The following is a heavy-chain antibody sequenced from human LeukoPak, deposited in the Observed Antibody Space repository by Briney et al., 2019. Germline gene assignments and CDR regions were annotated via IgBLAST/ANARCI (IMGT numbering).Heavy chain of an antibody. V-gene: IGHV1-3*01. CDR1: GYTFTSYA. CDR2: INAGNGNA. CDR3: ARDRASWGETFDI. D-gene: IGHD2-2*01. J-gene: IGHJ3*02. Sequence: ASVKVSCKASGYTFTSYAMHWVRQAPGQRLEWMGWINAGNGNAKYSQKFQGRVTITRDTSASTAYMELSSLRSEDTAVYYCARDRASWGETFDIWGQGTMVTVSS.